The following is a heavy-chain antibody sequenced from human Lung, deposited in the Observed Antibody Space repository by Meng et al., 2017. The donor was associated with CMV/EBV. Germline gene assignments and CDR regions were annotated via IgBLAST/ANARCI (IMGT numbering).Heavy chain of an antibody. D-gene: IGHD3-10*01. V-gene: IGHV4-4*02. CDR1: GDSITNHNW. CDR3: LRRSGGSV. J-gene: IGHJ1*01. Sequence: GSGPAPVKPSETLSLTCAVSGDSITNHNWWAWVRQPPGKGLEWIGEIPHRGSSAYNPSLKSRVSMSIDKSKNQFSLKLTSVTAADTAVYHCLRRSGGSVWGQGTLVTVSS. CDR2: IPHRGSS.